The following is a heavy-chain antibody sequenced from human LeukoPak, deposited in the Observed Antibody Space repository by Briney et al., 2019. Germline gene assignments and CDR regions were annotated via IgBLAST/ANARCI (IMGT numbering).Heavy chain of an antibody. CDR2: SYDSRST. V-gene: IGHV4-39*07. CDR3: ARGSSGGSCYSAFDH. Sequence: SETLSLTCTVSGVTIRSSSYYWRWLRQPPGKELEWIGSSYDSRSTYYNPSLKSRATKSENTSKNLFSLKLSSVTAAAPDVYYCARGSSGGSCYSAFDHWGQGTLVTVSS. D-gene: IGHD2-15*01. J-gene: IGHJ4*02. CDR1: GVTIRSSSYY.